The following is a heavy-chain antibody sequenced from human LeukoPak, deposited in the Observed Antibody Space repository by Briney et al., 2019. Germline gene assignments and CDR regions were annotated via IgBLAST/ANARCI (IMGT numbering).Heavy chain of an antibody. Sequence: SSVKVSCKASGGTFSSYTISWVRQAPGQGLEWMGRIIPILGIANYAQKFQGRVTITADKSTSTAYMELSSLRSEDTAVYYCARGLRIVPAAPFDYWGQGTLVTVSS. J-gene: IGHJ4*02. D-gene: IGHD2-2*01. CDR2: IIPILGIA. CDR1: GGTFSSYT. V-gene: IGHV1-69*02. CDR3: ARGLRIVPAAPFDY.